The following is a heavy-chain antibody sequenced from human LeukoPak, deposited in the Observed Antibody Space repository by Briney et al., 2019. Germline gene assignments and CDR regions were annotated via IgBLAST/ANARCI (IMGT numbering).Heavy chain of an antibody. V-gene: IGHV3-48*04. CDR1: GFTFSSYS. J-gene: IGHJ4*02. D-gene: IGHD3-16*02. CDR2: ISSSSSTI. Sequence: GGSLRLSCAASGFTFSSYSMNWVRQAPGKGLEWVSYISSSSSTIYYADSVKGRFTISRDNAKNSLYLQMNSLRAEDTAVYYCARPPSPLDLGELSSNFFDYWGQGTLVTVSS. CDR3: ARPPSPLDLGELSSNFFDY.